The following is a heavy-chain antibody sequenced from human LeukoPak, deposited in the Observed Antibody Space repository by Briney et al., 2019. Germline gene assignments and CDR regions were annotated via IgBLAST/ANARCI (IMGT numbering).Heavy chain of an antibody. D-gene: IGHD2-8*01. CDR3: ARAYCTNGVCYFGLPTYNWFDP. CDR1: GYTFTSYG. J-gene: IGHJ5*02. V-gene: IGHV1-18*01. CDR2: SSAYNGNT. Sequence: ASVNVSCKASGYTFTSYGISWVRQAPGQGLEWMGWSSAYNGNTNYAQKLQGRVTMTTDTSTSTAYMELRSLRSDDTAVYYCARAYCTNGVCYFGLPTYNWFDPWGQGTLVTVSS.